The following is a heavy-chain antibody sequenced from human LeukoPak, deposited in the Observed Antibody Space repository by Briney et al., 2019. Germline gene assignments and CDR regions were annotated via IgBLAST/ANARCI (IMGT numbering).Heavy chain of an antibody. V-gene: IGHV3-74*01. D-gene: IGHD3-10*01. Sequence: GGSLRLSCAASGFIFSNYGMHWVRQAPGRGPVWVSRSSSDGSSTSYADSVKGRFTISRDNSKNTLYLQMNSLRAEDTAVYYCANENYYGSGSYADHWGQGTLVTVSS. J-gene: IGHJ4*02. CDR3: ANENYYGSGSYADH. CDR1: GFIFSNYG. CDR2: SSSDGSST.